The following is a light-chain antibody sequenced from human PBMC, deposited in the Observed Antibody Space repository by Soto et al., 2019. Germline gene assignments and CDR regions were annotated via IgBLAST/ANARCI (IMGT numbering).Light chain of an antibody. CDR3: HQYGSSPET. CDR2: GAS. J-gene: IGKJ1*01. CDR1: QSVSSNF. V-gene: IGKV3-20*01. Sequence: EIVLTQSPGTLSLSPGERATLSCRASQSVSSNFLAWYQQKPGQAPRLLIYGASSRATGIPDRFSGSGSGTDFTLTIRRLEPEDFAVYYCHQYGSSPETFGQGSKVEIK.